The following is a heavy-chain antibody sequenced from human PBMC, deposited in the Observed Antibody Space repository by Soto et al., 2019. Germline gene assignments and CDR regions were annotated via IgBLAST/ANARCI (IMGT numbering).Heavy chain of an antibody. CDR3: VKGEYYYDIGAYYPFDY. Sequence: GGSLRRSCSASGFTFSIYAIHWVRQAPGKGLEYVSTISPNGDSTYYADSVKGRFAISRDNSKNTLYLQMSSLRAEDTAVYYCVKGEYYYDIGAYYPFDYWSQGT. J-gene: IGHJ4*02. D-gene: IGHD3-22*01. CDR2: ISPNGDST. CDR1: GFTFSIYA. V-gene: IGHV3-64D*06.